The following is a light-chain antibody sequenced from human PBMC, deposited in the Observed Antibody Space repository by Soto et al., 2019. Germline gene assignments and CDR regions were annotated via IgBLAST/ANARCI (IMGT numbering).Light chain of an antibody. CDR1: QGISNY. CDR3: QKYTNVPS. V-gene: IGKV1-27*01. J-gene: IGKJ4*01. Sequence: DIKMTQSPSSLSASVGDRVTITCRASQGISNYLAWYQQIPGKVPKLLISAASTLQSGVPSRFSGSGSGTDFTRTISSLQREDVATYYCQKYTNVPSFGGGTKGEIK. CDR2: AAS.